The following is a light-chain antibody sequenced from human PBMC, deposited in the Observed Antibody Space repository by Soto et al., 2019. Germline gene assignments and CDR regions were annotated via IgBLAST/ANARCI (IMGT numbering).Light chain of an antibody. CDR2: QDI. CDR3: QAWDSSPVV. CDR1: KLGNTY. Sequence: SYELTQPPSVSVSPGQTANITCFGYKLGNTYACWYQQKPGQSPVLVIYQDIKRPSGIPERFSGSNSGNTATLTISGTQAMDEADYYCQAWDSSPVVFGGGTKLTVL. V-gene: IGLV3-1*01. J-gene: IGLJ2*01.